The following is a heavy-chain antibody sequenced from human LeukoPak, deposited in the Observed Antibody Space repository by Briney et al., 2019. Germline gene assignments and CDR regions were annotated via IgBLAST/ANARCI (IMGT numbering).Heavy chain of an antibody. CDR3: ARDILTEVDY. V-gene: IGHV1-2*02. Sequence: EASVKVSCKASGYTFTGYYMHWVRQAPGQGLEWMGWINPNSGGTNYAQKFQGGVTMTRDTSISTAYMELSRLRSDDTAVYYCARDILTEVDYWGQGTLVTVSS. D-gene: IGHD3-9*01. CDR1: GYTFTGYY. CDR2: INPNSGGT. J-gene: IGHJ4*02.